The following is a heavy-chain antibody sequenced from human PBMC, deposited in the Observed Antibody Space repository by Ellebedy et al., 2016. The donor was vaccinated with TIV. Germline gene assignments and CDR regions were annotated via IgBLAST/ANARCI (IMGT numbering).Heavy chain of an antibody. Sequence: GSLRLSCAVSGYSVSSGSYWGWIRQPPGKGLEWIGSIYHSGSTYYNPSLKRRVTISMDTSRNQFFLRLTSVTAADTAVYYCATFRNLDGFDIWGQGKMVTVSS. D-gene: IGHD2/OR15-2a*01. J-gene: IGHJ3*02. CDR3: ATFRNLDGFDI. V-gene: IGHV4-38-2*01. CDR2: IYHSGST. CDR1: GYSVSSGSY.